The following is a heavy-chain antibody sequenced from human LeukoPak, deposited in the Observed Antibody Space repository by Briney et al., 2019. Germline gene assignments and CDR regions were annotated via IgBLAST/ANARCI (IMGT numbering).Heavy chain of an antibody. D-gene: IGHD3-3*01. Sequence: SEALSLTCTVSGGSISSSSYYWGWIRQPPGKGLEWIGSIYYSGSTYYNPSLKSRVTISVDTSKNQLSLKLSSVTAADTAVYYCARHGPYYDFWSGYYKAGAFDYWGQGTLVTVSS. CDR3: ARHGPYYDFWSGYYKAGAFDY. CDR2: IYYSGST. V-gene: IGHV4-39*01. J-gene: IGHJ4*02. CDR1: GGSISSSSYY.